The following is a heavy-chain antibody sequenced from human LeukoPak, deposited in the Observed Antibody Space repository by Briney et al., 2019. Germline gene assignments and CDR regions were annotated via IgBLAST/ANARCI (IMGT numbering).Heavy chain of an antibody. CDR2: ISYDGSNK. Sequence: HPGGSLRLSCAASGFTFSSYGMHWVRQAPGKGLEWVAVISYDGSNKYYADSVKGRFTISRDNSKNTLYLQMNSLRAEDTAVYYCAKDLGITFGGVIVPPWFDPWGQGTLVTVSS. J-gene: IGHJ5*02. CDR3: AKDLGITFGGVIVPPWFDP. V-gene: IGHV3-30*18. CDR1: GFTFSSYG. D-gene: IGHD3-16*02.